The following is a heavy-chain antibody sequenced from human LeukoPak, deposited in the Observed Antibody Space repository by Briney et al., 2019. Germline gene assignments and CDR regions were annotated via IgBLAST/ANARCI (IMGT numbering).Heavy chain of an antibody. CDR3: ARGIGMVRGVIGYYYGMDV. CDR2: ISYDGSNK. Sequence: GRSLRLSCAASGFTFSSYGMHRVRQAPGKGLEWVALISYDGSNKYYADSVKGRFTISRDNSKNTLYVQMNSLRAEDTAVYYCARGIGMVRGVIGYYYGMDVWGQGTTVTVSS. D-gene: IGHD3-10*01. J-gene: IGHJ6*02. CDR1: GFTFSSYG. V-gene: IGHV3-33*05.